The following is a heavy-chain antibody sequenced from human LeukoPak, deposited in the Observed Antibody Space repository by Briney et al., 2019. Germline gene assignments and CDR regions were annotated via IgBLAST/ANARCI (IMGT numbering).Heavy chain of an antibody. J-gene: IGHJ4*02. V-gene: IGHV3-30*02. D-gene: IGHD2-15*01. CDR1: GFTFSTYG. Sequence: PGGSLRLSCAASGFTFSTYGMHWVRQAPGKGLEWVAFIRNDGSTKYYADSVKGRFTISRDNSKNTLNLQMDSLRAEDTAVYYCAKDSDDSPHFDYWGQGTLVTVSS. CDR3: AKDSDDSPHFDY. CDR2: IRNDGSTK.